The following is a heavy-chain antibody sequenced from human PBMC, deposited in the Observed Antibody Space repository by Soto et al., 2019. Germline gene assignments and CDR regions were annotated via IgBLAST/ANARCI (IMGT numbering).Heavy chain of an antibody. J-gene: IGHJ4*02. V-gene: IGHV3-23*01. CDR1: GFTLRNYA. CDR2: VSANDVGT. Sequence: EVQLLESGGGVVQPGGSLRLSCEASGFTLRNYAMTWIRQAPGKGLEWVSLVSANDVGTYYAESVKTRFTISTDQSRNTVYLQMDSLRADDSAIYYGAKAKNDYNWDNRPPFDYWGQGTLVTVSS. CDR3: AKAKNDYNWDNRPPFDY. D-gene: IGHD1-20*01.